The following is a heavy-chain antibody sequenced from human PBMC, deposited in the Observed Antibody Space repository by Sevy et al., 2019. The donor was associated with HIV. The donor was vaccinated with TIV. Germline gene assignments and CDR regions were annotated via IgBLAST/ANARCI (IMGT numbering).Heavy chain of an antibody. J-gene: IGHJ6*02. Sequence: GGSLRLSCAASGFNIRAHWMLWVRQAPGKGLEWVSRINVDGSGTIYADSVKGRFTISRDNAKKHMYLQMASLRAGDKGVYYWARESGDTWTGPVDYEYGLDLWGLGTSVTVSS. CDR1: GFNIRAHW. D-gene: IGHD3-10*01. CDR2: INVDGSGT. CDR3: ARESGDTWTGPVDYEYGLDL. V-gene: IGHV3-74*01.